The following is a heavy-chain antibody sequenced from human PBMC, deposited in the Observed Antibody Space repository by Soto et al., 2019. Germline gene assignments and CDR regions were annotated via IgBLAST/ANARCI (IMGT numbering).Heavy chain of an antibody. Sequence: EVQLVESGGGVVQPGGSLRLSCAASGFTFSSYWMHWVRQAPGKGLVWVSRVNPDGSDTCYADSVKGRFTISRDNAKNTLYLQMNSLRAEDTAVYYCARVAVGSYYFDYWGQGTLLTVSS. CDR1: GFTFSSYW. CDR3: ARVAVGSYYFDY. J-gene: IGHJ4*02. CDR2: VNPDGSDT. V-gene: IGHV3-74*01. D-gene: IGHD6-13*01.